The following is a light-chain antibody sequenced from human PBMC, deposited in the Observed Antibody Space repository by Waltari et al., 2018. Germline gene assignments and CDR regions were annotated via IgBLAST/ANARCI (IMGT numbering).Light chain of an antibody. CDR3: SSYTTSTTLL. Sequence: DVGASNFVSWYQQHPGKVPKLILYDVGNRPSGISHRFSASKSGNTASLTISGLQEEDEGEYYCSSYTTSTTLLFGTGTRLTVL. CDR1: DVGASNF. V-gene: IGLV2-14*04. J-gene: IGLJ1*01. CDR2: DVG.